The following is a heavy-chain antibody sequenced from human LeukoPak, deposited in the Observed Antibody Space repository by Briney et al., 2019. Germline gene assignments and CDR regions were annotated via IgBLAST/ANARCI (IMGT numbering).Heavy chain of an antibody. CDR3: ARGYCSGGSCYKNWFDP. CDR1: GGSISSYY. D-gene: IGHD2-15*01. V-gene: IGHV4-59*08. Sequence: SETLSLTCTVSGGSISSYYWSWIRQPPGKGLEWIGYIYYSGSTNYNPSLKSRVTISVDTSKNQFSLKLSFVTAADTAVYYCARGYCSGGSCYKNWFDPWGQGTLVTVSS. CDR2: IYYSGST. J-gene: IGHJ5*02.